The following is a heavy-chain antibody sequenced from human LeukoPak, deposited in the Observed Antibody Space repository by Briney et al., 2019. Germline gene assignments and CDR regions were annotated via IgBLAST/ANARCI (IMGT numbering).Heavy chain of an antibody. Sequence: ASVKVSCKASGYTFTDYYTHWVQQAPGKGLEWMGRVDPEDGETIYAEKFQGRVTITADTSTDTAYMELSSLRSEDTAVYYCATVVGSGRYGAIFDYWGQGTLVTVSS. CDR1: GYTFTDYY. CDR2: VDPEDGET. V-gene: IGHV1-69-2*01. D-gene: IGHD2-15*01. CDR3: ATVVGSGRYGAIFDY. J-gene: IGHJ4*02.